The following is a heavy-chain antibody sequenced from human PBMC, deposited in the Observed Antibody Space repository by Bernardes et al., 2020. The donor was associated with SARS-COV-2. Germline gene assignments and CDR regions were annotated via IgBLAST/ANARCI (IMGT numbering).Heavy chain of an antibody. V-gene: IGHV3-33*08. CDR3: ARDMGFREPGEDY. CDR2: IWYDGSNK. D-gene: IGHD3-10*01. J-gene: IGHJ4*02. CDR1: GFTFSSYG. Sequence: GRSLRLSCAASGFTFSSYGMHWVRQAPGKGLEWVAVIWYDGSNKYYADSVKGRFTISRDNSKNTLYLQMNSLRAEDTAVYYCARDMGFREPGEDYWGQGTLVTVSS.